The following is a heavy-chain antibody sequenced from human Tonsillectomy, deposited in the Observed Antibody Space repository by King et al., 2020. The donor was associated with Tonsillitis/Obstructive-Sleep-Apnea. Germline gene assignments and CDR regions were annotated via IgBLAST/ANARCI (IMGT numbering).Heavy chain of an antibody. CDR3: AKVLPYDILPGPVPIDAFDI. D-gene: IGHD3-9*01. J-gene: IGHJ3*02. V-gene: IGHV3-30*18. CDR1: GFTFSSFG. CDR2: ISYAGSNK. Sequence: VQLVESGGGVVQPGRSLRLSGAASGFTFSSFGMHCVRQAPGKGLEWVAVISYAGSNKYYADSVKGLFTISRDNSKNTLYLQMNSLRTEDTAVYYCAKVLPYDILPGPVPIDAFDIWGQGTMVTVSS.